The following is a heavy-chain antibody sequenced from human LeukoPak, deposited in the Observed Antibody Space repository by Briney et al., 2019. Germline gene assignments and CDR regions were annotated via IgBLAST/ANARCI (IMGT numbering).Heavy chain of an antibody. D-gene: IGHD1-1*01. CDR1: GGSISSSSYY. J-gene: IGHJ4*02. V-gene: IGHV4-39*07. Sequence: SETLSLTCTVSGGSISSSSYYWGWIRQPPGKGLEWIGSIYYSGSTYYNPSLKSRVTISVDTSKNQFSLKLSSVTAADTAVYYCARVIEGRQQKDWGQGTLVTVSS. CDR2: IYYSGST. CDR3: ARVIEGRQQKD.